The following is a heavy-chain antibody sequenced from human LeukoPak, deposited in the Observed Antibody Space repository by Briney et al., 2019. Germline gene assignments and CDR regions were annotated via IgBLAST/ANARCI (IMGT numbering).Heavy chain of an antibody. CDR2: IYYSGST. CDR3: ARNSPAVSNWFDP. D-gene: IGHD2-21*01. J-gene: IGHJ5*02. V-gene: IGHV4-59*12. CDR1: GGSISSYF. Sequence: PSETLSLTCTVSGGSISSYFWSWIRQPPGKGLEWIGYIYYSGSTNYNPSLKSRVTISVDTSKNQFSLKLSSVTAADTAVYYCARNSPAVSNWFDPWSQGTLVTVSS.